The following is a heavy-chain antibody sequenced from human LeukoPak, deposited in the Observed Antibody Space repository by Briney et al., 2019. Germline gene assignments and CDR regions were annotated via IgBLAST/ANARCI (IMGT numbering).Heavy chain of an antibody. CDR1: GFTFTSYW. J-gene: IGHJ5*02. V-gene: IGHV3-74*01. CDR3: AILRNWFDP. Sequence: PGGFLRLSCAASGFTFTSYWIHWVRQAPGKGLVWVSRIKGDESSTNYADSVKGRFTISRDNSKNTLYLQMNSLRAEDTAVYYCAILRNWFDPWGQGTLVTVSS. CDR2: IKGDESST.